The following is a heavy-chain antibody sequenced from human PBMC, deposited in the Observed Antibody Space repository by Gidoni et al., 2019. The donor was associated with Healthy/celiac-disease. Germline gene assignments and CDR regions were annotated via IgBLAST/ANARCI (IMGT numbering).Heavy chain of an antibody. CDR3: ARALTTDYYYGMDV. J-gene: IGHJ6*02. V-gene: IGHV4-4*02. CDR1: CGSISSSNW. D-gene: IGHD4-17*01. Sequence: QLQESGPVLVTPSGTLSLTCAVSCGSISSSNWWRWVRQPPGKGLEWIGEIYHSGSTNYKPSLKSRVTISVDKSKNQFSLKLSSVTAADTAVYYCARALTTDYYYGMDVWGQGTTVTVS. CDR2: IYHSGST.